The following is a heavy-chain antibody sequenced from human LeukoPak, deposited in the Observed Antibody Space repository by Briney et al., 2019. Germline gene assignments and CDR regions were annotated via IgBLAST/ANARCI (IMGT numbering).Heavy chain of an antibody. D-gene: IGHD6-19*01. CDR1: GYTFTGYY. J-gene: IGHJ4*02. CDR2: INPNSGGT. V-gene: IGHV1-2*02. Sequence: GASVKVSCKASGYTFTGYYMHWVRQAPGQGLEWMGWINPNSGGTNYAQRAQGRVTMTTDPSTSTAFMELRSLNSDDTAVYYCARDEPYSSGWYYFDYWGQGTLVTVSS. CDR3: ARDEPYSSGWYYFDY.